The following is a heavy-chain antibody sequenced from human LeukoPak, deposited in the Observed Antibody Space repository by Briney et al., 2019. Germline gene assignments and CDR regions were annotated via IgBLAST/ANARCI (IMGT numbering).Heavy chain of an antibody. CDR2: IYYSGST. Sequence: PGGSLRLSCAASGFTFSNYWMSWVRQAPGKGLEWIGYIYYSGSTYYNPSLKSRVTISVDTSKNQFSLKLSSVTAADTAVYYCAGNLFRTITGTTKGGYYFDYWGQGTLVTVSS. CDR1: GFTFSNYW. V-gene: IGHV4-59*06. CDR3: AGNLFRTITGTTKGGYYFDY. J-gene: IGHJ4*02. D-gene: IGHD1-7*01.